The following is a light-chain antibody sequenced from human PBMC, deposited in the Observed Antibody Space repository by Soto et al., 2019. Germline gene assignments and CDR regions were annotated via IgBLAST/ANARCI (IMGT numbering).Light chain of an antibody. J-gene: IGLJ1*01. CDR3: SSYASGMTYL. Sequence: QSALTQPASVSGSPGQSITISCTGTSSDVGGYNYVSWYQHHPGKAPKLMIYDDNNRPSGVSNRFSGSKSGNSASLTISGLQAEDEADYYCSSYASGMTYLFGGGTKVTVL. CDR1: SSDVGGYNY. CDR2: DDN. V-gene: IGLV2-14*03.